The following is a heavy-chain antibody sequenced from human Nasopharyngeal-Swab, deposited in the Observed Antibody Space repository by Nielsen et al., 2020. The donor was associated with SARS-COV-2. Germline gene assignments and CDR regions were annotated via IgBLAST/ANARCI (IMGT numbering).Heavy chain of an antibody. D-gene: IGHD3-10*01. CDR1: GFTFSSYG. Sequence: GGSLRLSCAASGFTFSSYGMHWVRQAPGKGLEWVAVISYDGSNKYYADSVKGRFTISRDNSKNTLYLQMNSLRAEDTAVYYCAKLVRGVRTESKPFEYWGQGTLVTVSS. CDR3: AKLVRGVRTESKPFEY. V-gene: IGHV3-30*18. J-gene: IGHJ4*02. CDR2: ISYDGSNK.